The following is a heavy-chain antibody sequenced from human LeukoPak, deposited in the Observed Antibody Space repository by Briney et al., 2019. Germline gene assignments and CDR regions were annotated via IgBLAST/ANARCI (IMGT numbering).Heavy chain of an antibody. V-gene: IGHV3-48*03. CDR1: GFTFSSYE. CDR2: ISSSGSTI. Sequence: GGSLRLSYAASGFTFSSYEMNWVRQAPGKGLEWVSYISSSGSTIYYADSVKGRFTISRDNAKNSLYLQMNSLRAEDTAVYYCAREFTDTAKIDAFDIWGQGTMVTVSS. J-gene: IGHJ3*02. CDR3: AREFTDTAKIDAFDI. D-gene: IGHD5-18*01.